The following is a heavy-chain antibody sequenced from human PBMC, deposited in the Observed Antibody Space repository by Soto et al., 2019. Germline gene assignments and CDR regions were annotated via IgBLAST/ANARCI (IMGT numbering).Heavy chain of an antibody. CDR1: GYTFSSYA. Sequence: QVQLVESGGGVVQPGRYLRLSCAASGYTFSSYAMHWVRQAPGKGLEWVAVISYDGSNKYYADSVKGRFTISRDNSKNTLYLQMNSLRAEDTAVYYCARDGQQLVRPYNWFDLWGPGTLVTVSS. CDR2: ISYDGSNK. D-gene: IGHD6-13*01. J-gene: IGHJ5*02. CDR3: ARDGQQLVRPYNWFDL. V-gene: IGHV3-30-3*01.